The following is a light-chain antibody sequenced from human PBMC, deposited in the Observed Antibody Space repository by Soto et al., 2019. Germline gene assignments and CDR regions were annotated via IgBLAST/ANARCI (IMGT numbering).Light chain of an antibody. CDR3: QVYS. J-gene: IGKJ2*03. CDR2: GTF. CDR1: QSLDSRH. V-gene: IGKV3-20*01. Sequence: VLTQSPGTLSLSPGERGTLSCRASQSLDSRHLAWYQQKPGQASRLLIYGTFTRAAGTPDRFSGSGSGTDFTLTISRLEPEDFAVYYCQVYSFGQGTRLELK.